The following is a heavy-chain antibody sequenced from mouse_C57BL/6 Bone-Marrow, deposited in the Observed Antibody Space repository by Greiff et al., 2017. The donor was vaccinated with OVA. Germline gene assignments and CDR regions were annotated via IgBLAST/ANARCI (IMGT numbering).Heavy chain of an antibody. J-gene: IGHJ2*01. V-gene: IGHV1-81*01. D-gene: IGHD1-1*01. CDR1: GYTFTSYG. CDR2: IYPRGGST. CDR3: TRYYYCSSYY. Sequence: VQLQQSGAELARPGASVKLSCKASGYTFTSYGISWVKQRTGQGLEWIGEIYPRGGSTYYNEKFQGKATLTADTSSSTAYMELRSLTAEYSAVEFCTRYYYCSSYYWGQGTTLTVSS.